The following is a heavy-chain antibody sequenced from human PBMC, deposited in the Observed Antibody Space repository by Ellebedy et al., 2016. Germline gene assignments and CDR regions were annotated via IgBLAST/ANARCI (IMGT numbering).Heavy chain of an antibody. D-gene: IGHD3-22*01. CDR1: GGSFSGFY. CDR3: ARGTYDGSDYYYVWGDH. Sequence: SETLSLXCAVYGGSFSGFYWSWIRQPPGEGLEWIGEINQSGNTNQNPSLKSRVTISVDTYKKQFSLTLKSVTAADTAVYYCARGTYDGSDYYYVWGDHWGQGTLVTVSS. J-gene: IGHJ4*02. V-gene: IGHV4-34*01. CDR2: INQSGNT.